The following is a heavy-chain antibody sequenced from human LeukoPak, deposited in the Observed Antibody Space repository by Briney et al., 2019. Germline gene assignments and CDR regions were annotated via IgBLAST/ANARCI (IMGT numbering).Heavy chain of an antibody. V-gene: IGHV3-30*04. D-gene: IGHD6-19*01. CDR3: ARDGGYSRGWTYGAGDY. CDR1: GFTFSSYV. J-gene: IGHJ4*02. CDR2: ISNEGSDK. Sequence: PGRSLRLSCAASGFTFSSYVMHWVRQAPGKGLECVAVISNEGSDKYYADSVKGRFTVSRDNSKNTLYLQMNSLRAEDTALYYCARDGGYSRGWTYGAGDYWGQGTLVTVS.